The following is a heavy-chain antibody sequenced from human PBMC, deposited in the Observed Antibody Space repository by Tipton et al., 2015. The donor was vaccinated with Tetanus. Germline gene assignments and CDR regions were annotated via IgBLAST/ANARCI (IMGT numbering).Heavy chain of an antibody. CDR3: ARSGWVVVITHFDY. Sequence: SLRLSCAASGFTFSSYAMHWVRQAPGKGLEWVAVISYDGSNKYYADSVKGRFTISRDNSKNTLYLQMNSLRAEDTAVYYCARSGWVVVITHFDYWGQGTPVTVSS. J-gene: IGHJ4*02. D-gene: IGHD3-22*01. CDR1: GFTFSSYA. CDR2: ISYDGSNK. V-gene: IGHV3-30-3*01.